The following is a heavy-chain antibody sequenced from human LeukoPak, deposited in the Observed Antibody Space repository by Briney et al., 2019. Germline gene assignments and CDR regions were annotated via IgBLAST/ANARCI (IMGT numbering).Heavy chain of an antibody. CDR1: GGTFSSYA. Sequence: SVKVSCKASGGTFSSYAISWVRQAPGQGLEWMGGIIPIFGTANYAQKLQGRVTITADESTSTAYMELSSLRSEDTAVYYCAIVVGGLYYDSSGYYLFDYWGQGTLVTVSS. CDR2: IIPIFGTA. CDR3: AIVVGGLYYDSSGYYLFDY. J-gene: IGHJ4*02. D-gene: IGHD3-22*01. V-gene: IGHV1-69*13.